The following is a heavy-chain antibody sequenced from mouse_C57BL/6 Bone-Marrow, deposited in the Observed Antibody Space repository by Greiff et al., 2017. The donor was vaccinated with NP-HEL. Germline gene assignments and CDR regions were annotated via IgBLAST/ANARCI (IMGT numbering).Heavy chain of an antibody. J-gene: IGHJ4*01. CDR2: IDPENGDT. D-gene: IGHD2-2*01. V-gene: IGHV14-4*01. Sequence: EVQLQQSGAELVRPGASVKLSCTASGFNIKDDYMHWVKQRPEQGLEWIGWIDPENGDTEYASKFQGKATITADTSSNTAYLQLSSLTSEDTAVYYCTTGYPYYALGYWGQGTAVTVSS. CDR3: TTGYPYYALGY. CDR1: GFNIKDDY.